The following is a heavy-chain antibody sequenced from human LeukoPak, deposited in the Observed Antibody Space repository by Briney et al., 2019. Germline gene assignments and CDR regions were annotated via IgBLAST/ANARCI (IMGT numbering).Heavy chain of an antibody. CDR2: INPNSGGT. V-gene: IGHV1-2*06. CDR1: GYTFTGYY. CDR3: ARDHLRVIAAAAGTPPDY. D-gene: IGHD6-13*01. Sequence: WASVKVSCTASGYTFTGYYMHWVRQAPGQGLEWMGRINPNSGGTNYAQKFQGRVTMTRDTSISTAYMELSRLRSDDTAVYYCARDHLRVIAAAAGTPPDYWGQGTLVTVSS. J-gene: IGHJ4*02.